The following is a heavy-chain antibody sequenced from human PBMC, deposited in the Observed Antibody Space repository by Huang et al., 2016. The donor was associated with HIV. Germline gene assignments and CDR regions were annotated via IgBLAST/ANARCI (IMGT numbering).Heavy chain of an antibody. CDR1: GYTFTNYD. J-gene: IGHJ4*02. D-gene: IGHD4-17*01. CDR3: ARSAYGDLDY. CDR2: MNPNTGNT. Sequence: QVHLVQSGAEVKKPGASVKVSCKASGYTFTNYDINWVRQAPGRGLEWMGWMNPNTGNTGCAQSFQGRVTMTRKTSITTAYMELTSLTSEDMAVYYCARSAYGDLDYWGLGTLVIVSS. V-gene: IGHV1-8*02.